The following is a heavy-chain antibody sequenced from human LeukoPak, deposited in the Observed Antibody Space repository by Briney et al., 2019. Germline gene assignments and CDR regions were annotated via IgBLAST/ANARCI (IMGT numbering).Heavy chain of an antibody. CDR1: GFTFSYYP. CDR3: VKEVSSSWQFDP. D-gene: IGHD6-13*01. V-gene: IGHV3-64D*09. J-gene: IGHJ5*02. CDR2: ITNSGGRT. Sequence: PGGSLRLSCSASGFTFSYYPMHWVRQAPGQVLEYVSAITNSGGRTYYADSVKGRFTISRDNSKNTLYLQMSSLRAEGTAVYYCVKEVSSSWQFDPWGQGTLVTVSS.